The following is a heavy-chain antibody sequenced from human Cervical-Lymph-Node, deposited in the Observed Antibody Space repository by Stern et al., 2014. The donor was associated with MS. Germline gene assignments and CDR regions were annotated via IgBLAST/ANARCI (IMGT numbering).Heavy chain of an antibody. J-gene: IGHJ3*02. CDR3: AHRRVGTAAGKQAFHI. CDR2: IYWDDDK. CDR1: GFSLSTSGVG. D-gene: IGHD6-13*01. Sequence: QITLKESGPTLVKPTQTLTLTCTFSGFSLSTSGVGVGWLRQPPGKALEWLALIYWDDDKRYSPSLKNQLTISKDTPKNPVVLPMTDMDPVDTATYCWAHRRVGTAAGKQAFHIGGQGTMVTVSS. V-gene: IGHV2-5*02.